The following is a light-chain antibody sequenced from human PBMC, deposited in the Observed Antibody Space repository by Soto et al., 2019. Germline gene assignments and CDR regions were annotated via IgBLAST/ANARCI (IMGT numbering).Light chain of an antibody. Sequence: QSALTQPASVSGSPGQSITISCTGTSSDVGGYNYVSWYQQHPGKAPKLMIYDVSNRPSGVSNRFAGPKCGYTASLTIAALQANDEADYYGSSYTSSSTQVFGPGTKVTGL. J-gene: IGLJ1*01. CDR2: DVS. CDR1: SSDVGGYNY. V-gene: IGLV2-14*01. CDR3: SSYTSSSTQV.